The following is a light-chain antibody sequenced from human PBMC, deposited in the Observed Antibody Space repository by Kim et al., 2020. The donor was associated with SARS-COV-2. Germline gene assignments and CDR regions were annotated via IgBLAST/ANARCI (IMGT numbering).Light chain of an antibody. CDR2: GKN. Sequence: VALGQTVRITCQGDSLRSYYATWYQPKPGQAPIVVIYGKNNRPSGIPARFSGSSSGDTASLTITGTQAGDEADYYCNSRGSNDNVLFGGGTQLTVL. CDR1: SLRSYY. V-gene: IGLV3-19*01. J-gene: IGLJ2*01. CDR3: NSRGSNDNVL.